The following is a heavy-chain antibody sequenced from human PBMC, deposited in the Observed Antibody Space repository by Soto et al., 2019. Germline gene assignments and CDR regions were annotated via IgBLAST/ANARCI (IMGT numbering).Heavy chain of an antibody. D-gene: IGHD2-15*01. CDR2: ISSSSSYI. CDR3: ARARGSGYFDY. J-gene: IGHJ4*02. CDR1: GFTFSSYA. V-gene: IGHV3-21*01. Sequence: GGSLRLSCAASGFTFSSYAMSWVRQAPGKGLEWVSSISSSSSYIYYADSVKGRFTISRDNAKNSLYLQMNSLRAEDTAVYYCARARGSGYFDYWGQGTLVTVSS.